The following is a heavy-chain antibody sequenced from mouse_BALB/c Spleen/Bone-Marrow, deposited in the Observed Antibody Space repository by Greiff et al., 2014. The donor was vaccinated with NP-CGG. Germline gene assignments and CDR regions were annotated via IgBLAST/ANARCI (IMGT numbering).Heavy chain of an antibody. V-gene: IGHV1-7*01. Sequence: VKLMESGAELAKPGASVEMSCKASGYTFTSYWMYWIKQRPGQGLEWIGYINPSTGYTEYDQKFKDKATLTADKSSNTAYMQLSSLTSEDSAVYYCARKGYGNYHYYAMDYWGQGTSVTVSS. J-gene: IGHJ4*01. CDR1: GYTFTSYW. D-gene: IGHD2-1*01. CDR2: INPSTGYT. CDR3: ARKGYGNYHYYAMDY.